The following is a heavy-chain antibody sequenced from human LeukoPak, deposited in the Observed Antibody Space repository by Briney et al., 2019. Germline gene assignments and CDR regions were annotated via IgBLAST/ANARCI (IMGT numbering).Heavy chain of an antibody. CDR3: ARRRPIYCSSTSCPYPDAFDI. D-gene: IGHD2-2*01. J-gene: IGHJ3*02. CDR2: IYYSGST. V-gene: IGHV4-39*01. Sequence: SETLSLTCTVSGGSISSSSYYWGWIRQPPGKGLEWIGSIYYSGSTYYNPSLKSRVTISVDTSKNQFSLKLSSVTAADTAVYYCARRRPIYCSSTSCPYPDAFDIWGQGTMVTVSS. CDR1: GGSISSSSYY.